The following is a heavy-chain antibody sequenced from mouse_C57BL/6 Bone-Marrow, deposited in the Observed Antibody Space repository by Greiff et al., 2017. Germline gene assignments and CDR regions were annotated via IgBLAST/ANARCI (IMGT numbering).Heavy chain of an antibody. CDR1: GFTFSDFY. Sequence: EVQLVESGGGLVQSGRSLRLSCATSGFTFSDFYMEWVRQAPGKGLEWIGASRNKANDYTTEYSASVKGRFIVSRDTSQSILYLQMNALIAEDTAIYYCGRDAGRDYYDSSPHWYFDGWGTGTTVTVSS. J-gene: IGHJ1*03. CDR2: SRNKANDYTT. V-gene: IGHV7-1*01. CDR3: GRDAGRDYYDSSPHWYFDG. D-gene: IGHD1-1*01.